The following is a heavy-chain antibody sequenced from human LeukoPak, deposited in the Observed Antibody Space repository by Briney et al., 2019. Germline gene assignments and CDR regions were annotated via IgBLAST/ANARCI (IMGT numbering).Heavy chain of an antibody. CDR3: ARDSDGGSHIVDY. CDR1: GFTFSSYW. Sequence: RGSLRLSCAASGFTFSSYWMSWVRQAPGKGLEWVANIKQDGSEKYYVDSVKGRFTISRDNAKNSLYLQMNSLRAEDTAVYYCARDSDGGSHIVDYWGQGTLVTVSS. J-gene: IGHJ4*02. V-gene: IGHV3-7*03. D-gene: IGHD2-15*01. CDR2: IKQDGSEK.